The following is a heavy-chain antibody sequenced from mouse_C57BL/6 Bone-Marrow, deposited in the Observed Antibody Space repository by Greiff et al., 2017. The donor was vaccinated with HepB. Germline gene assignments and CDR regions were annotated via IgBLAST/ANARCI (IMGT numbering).Heavy chain of an antibody. D-gene: IGHD2-5*01. CDR3: ARDYSNPMDY. CDR2: ISSGSSTI. CDR1: GFTFSDYG. J-gene: IGHJ4*01. V-gene: IGHV5-17*01. Sequence: EVKLQESGGGLVKPGGSLKLSCAASGFTFSDYGMHWVRQAPEKGLEWVAYISSGSSTIYYADTVKGRFTISRDNAKNTLFLQMTSLRSADTAMYYCARDYSNPMDYWGQGTSVTVSS.